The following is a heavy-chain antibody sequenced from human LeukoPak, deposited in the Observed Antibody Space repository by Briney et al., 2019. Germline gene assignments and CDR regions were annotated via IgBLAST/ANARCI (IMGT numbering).Heavy chain of an antibody. CDR1: GFTVSSNY. V-gene: IGHV3-66*01. CDR3: ARVTFSSSWYYFDY. Sequence: GGSLGLSCAASGFTVSSNYMSWVRQGPGKGLEWVSVIYRGGSTYYADSVKGRFTISRDNSKNTLYLQMNSLRTEDTAVYYCARVTFSSSWYYFDYWGQGTLVTVSS. D-gene: IGHD6-13*01. CDR2: IYRGGST. J-gene: IGHJ4*02.